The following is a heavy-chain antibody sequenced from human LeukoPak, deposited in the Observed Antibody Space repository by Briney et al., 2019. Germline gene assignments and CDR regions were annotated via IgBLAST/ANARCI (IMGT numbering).Heavy chain of an antibody. Sequence: PGGSLRLSCAASGFTFSSYGMHWVRQAPGKGLEWVAVISYDGSNKYYADSVKGRFTISRGNSKNTLYLQMNSLRAEDTAVYYCAKDPSLRDYYDSSGYGDYWGQGTLVTVSS. D-gene: IGHD3-22*01. CDR3: AKDPSLRDYYDSSGYGDY. J-gene: IGHJ4*02. V-gene: IGHV3-30*18. CDR2: ISYDGSNK. CDR1: GFTFSSYG.